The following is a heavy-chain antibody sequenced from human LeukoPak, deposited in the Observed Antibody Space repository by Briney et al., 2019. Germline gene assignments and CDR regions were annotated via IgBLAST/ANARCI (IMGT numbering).Heavy chain of an antibody. CDR3: ARYPGIAAAGY. V-gene: IGHV3-21*01. D-gene: IGHD6-13*01. J-gene: IGHJ4*02. CDR2: ISSSSSYI. Sequence: GGSLRLSCAASRFTFSSYSMNWVRQAPGKGLEWVSSISSSSSYIYYADSVKGRFTISRDNAKNSLYLQMNSLRAEDTAVYYCARYPGIAAAGYWGQGTLVTVSS. CDR1: RFTFSSYS.